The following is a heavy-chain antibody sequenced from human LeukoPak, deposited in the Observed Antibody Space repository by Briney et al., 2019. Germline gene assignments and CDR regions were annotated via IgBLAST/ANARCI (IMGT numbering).Heavy chain of an antibody. CDR3: ARGHYYDSSGYYY. V-gene: IGHV1-69*05. J-gene: IGHJ4*02. CDR1: GGTFSSYA. Sequence: SVKVSCKASGGTFSSYAISWVRQAPGKGLEWMGRIIPIFGTANYAQKFQGRVTITTDESTSTAYMELSSLRSEDTAVYYCARGHYYDSSGYYYWGQGTLVTVSS. CDR2: IIPIFGTA. D-gene: IGHD3-22*01.